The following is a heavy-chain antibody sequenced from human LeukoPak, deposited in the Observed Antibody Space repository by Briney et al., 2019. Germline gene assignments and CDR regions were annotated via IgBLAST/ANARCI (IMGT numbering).Heavy chain of an antibody. CDR2: ISAYNGNT. Sequence: GASVKVSCKASGYTFTSYGISWVRQAPGQGLEWMGWISAYNGNTNYAQKLQGRVTMTTDTSTSTAYMELRSLRSDDTAVYYCARDRRQLWVDHFDYWGQGTLVTVSS. D-gene: IGHD5-18*01. CDR1: GYTFTSYG. V-gene: IGHV1-18*01. CDR3: ARDRRQLWVDHFDY. J-gene: IGHJ4*02.